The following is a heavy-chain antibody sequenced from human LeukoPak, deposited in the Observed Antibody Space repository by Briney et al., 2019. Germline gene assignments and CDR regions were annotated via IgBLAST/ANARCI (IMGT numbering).Heavy chain of an antibody. J-gene: IGHJ6*02. D-gene: IGHD3-9*01. CDR3: ARVGPDWLLYHYGMDV. V-gene: IGHV4-59*01. CDR1: GGSISSYY. CDR2: ISDIGSI. Sequence: SETLSLTCTVSGGSISSYYWSWIRQPPGKGLEWIAYISDIGSINYNPSLKSRVTISLDTSKNQFSLKLSSVTAADTAVYYCARVGPDWLLYHYGMDVWGQGTTVTVSS.